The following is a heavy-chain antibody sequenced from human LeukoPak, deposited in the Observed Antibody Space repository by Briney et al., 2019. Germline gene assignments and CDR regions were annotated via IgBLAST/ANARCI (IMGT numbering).Heavy chain of an antibody. Sequence: SETLSLTCTVSGGSISTSNYYWGWIRQPPGKGLEWIGNIYYSGSTFYNSSLKSRVTISVDTSKNRFSLKVRSVTAADTAVYYCARLDGSTVGFDYWGQEPWSPSPQ. CDR3: ARLDGSTVGFDY. CDR1: GGSISTSNYY. J-gene: IGHJ4*01. CDR2: IYYSGST. D-gene: IGHD3-10*01. V-gene: IGHV4-39*01.